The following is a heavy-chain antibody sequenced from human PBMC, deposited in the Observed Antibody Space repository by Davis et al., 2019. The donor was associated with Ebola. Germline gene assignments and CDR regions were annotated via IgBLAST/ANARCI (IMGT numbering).Heavy chain of an antibody. V-gene: IGHV4-39*07. CDR3: ARTLSTVNWFDP. Sequence: SETLSLTCTVSGGSIISSSSYWGWIRQPPRKGLEWIGSIYYSGSTYYNPSLKSRVTISVDTSKNQFSLKLSSVTAADTAVYYCARTLSTVNWFDPWGQGTLVTVSS. CDR1: GGSIISSSSY. CDR2: IYYSGST. J-gene: IGHJ5*02. D-gene: IGHD2-2*01.